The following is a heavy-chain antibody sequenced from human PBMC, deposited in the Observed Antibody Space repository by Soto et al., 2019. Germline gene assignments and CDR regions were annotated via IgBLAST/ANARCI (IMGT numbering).Heavy chain of an antibody. D-gene: IGHD3-10*01. J-gene: IGHJ5*01. CDR1: RFSRSTSGMC. CDR2: MEWDADK. CDR3: AGHRNGAPFAYYWFHS. Sequence: SGPTLVNPTQTLTLTCTFSRFSRSTSGMCVGWIRQPPGKALEWLALMEWDADKYYSASMNTSTNISKNTSKNQVVSTMTNMDPVDKAASYCAGHRNGAPFAYYWFHSWGQGTLVTVSS. V-gene: IGHV2-70*01.